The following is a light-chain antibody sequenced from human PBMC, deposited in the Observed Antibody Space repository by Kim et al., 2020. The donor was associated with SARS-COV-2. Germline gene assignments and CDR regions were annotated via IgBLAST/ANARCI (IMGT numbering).Light chain of an antibody. CDR1: QSVLYSSNNKNY. Sequence: DIVMTQSPDSLAVSLGERATINCKSSQSVLYSSNNKNYLAWYQQKPGRPPKLLIYWASTRESGVPDRFSGSGSGTDFTLTISSLQAEDVAVYYCQQYYSTPYSFGQGPSWRS. V-gene: IGKV4-1*01. CDR3: QQYYSTPYS. J-gene: IGKJ2*03. CDR2: WAS.